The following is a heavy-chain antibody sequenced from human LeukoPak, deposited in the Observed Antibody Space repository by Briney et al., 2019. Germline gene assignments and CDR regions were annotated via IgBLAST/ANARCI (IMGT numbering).Heavy chain of an antibody. CDR3: ARSGIAARFAY. V-gene: IGHV3-48*03. CDR1: GFTFSRYE. D-gene: IGHD6-6*01. Sequence: GGSLRLSCAASGFTFSRYEMNWVRQAPGKGLEWVSYISSGSSSTFYADSVKGRFTISRDNAKNSLYLQMNSLRVEDTAVYYCARSGIAARFAYWGQGTLVTVSS. J-gene: IGHJ4*01. CDR2: ISSGSSST.